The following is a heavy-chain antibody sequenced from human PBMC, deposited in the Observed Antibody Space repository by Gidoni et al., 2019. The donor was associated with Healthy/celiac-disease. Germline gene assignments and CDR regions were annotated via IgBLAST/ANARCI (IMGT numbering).Heavy chain of an antibody. J-gene: IGHJ5*02. CDR3: ARVFGTGFGQP. D-gene: IGHD3-16*01. CDR1: GCSISSGGYY. CDR2: IYYSGST. V-gene: IGHV4-31*03. Sequence: QVQLQESGPGLVKPSPTLSLTCTVSGCSISSGGYYWSWIRQHPGKGLEWIGYIYYSGSTYYNPSLKSRVNRAVDTSKNQVSLKLSSVTAADTAVYYCARVFGTGFGQPWGQGTLVTVSS.